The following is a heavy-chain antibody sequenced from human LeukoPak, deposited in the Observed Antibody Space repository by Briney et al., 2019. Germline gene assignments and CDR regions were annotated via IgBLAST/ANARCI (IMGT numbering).Heavy chain of an antibody. CDR1: GFTFSSYG. CDR2: ISYDGSNK. V-gene: IGHV3-30*18. CDR3: AKEGSGYYR. D-gene: IGHD3-22*01. J-gene: IGHJ5*02. Sequence: GGSLRLPCAASGFTFSSYGMHWVRQAPGKGPEWVAVISYDGSNKYYADSVKGRFTISRDNSKNTLSLQMNSLRVEDTAMYYCAKEGSGYYRWGQGTLVTVSS.